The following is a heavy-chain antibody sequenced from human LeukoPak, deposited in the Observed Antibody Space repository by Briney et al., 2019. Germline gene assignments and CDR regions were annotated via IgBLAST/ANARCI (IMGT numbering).Heavy chain of an antibody. D-gene: IGHD6-19*01. Sequence: GGSLRLSCAASGFTFSSYSMNWVRQAPGKGLEWVSYISSSSSTIYYAGSVKGRFTISRDNANYSLYLQMNSLRAEDTAVYYCARDFGARGWFDYWGQGTLVTVSS. J-gene: IGHJ4*02. CDR3: ARDFGARGWFDY. CDR1: GFTFSSYS. V-gene: IGHV3-48*01. CDR2: ISSSSSTI.